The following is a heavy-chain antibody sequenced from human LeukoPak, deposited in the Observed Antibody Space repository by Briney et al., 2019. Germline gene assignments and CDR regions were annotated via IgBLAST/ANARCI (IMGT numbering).Heavy chain of an antibody. V-gene: IGHV3-15*01. Sequence: PGGSLRLSCAASGFTFSNAWMSWVRQAPGKGLEWVGRIKSKTDGGTTDYAAPVKGRFTISRDDSKNTLYLQMNSLKTEDTAVYYCTTDLEEYYYGPGSFNTYDYWGQGTLVTVSS. CDR1: GFTFSNAW. CDR3: TTDLEEYYYGPGSFNTYDY. J-gene: IGHJ4*02. CDR2: IKSKTDGGTT. D-gene: IGHD3-10*01.